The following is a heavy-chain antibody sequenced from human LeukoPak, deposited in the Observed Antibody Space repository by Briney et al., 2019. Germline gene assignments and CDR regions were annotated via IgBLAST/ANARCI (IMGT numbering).Heavy chain of an antibody. CDR1: GYTFTSYG. V-gene: IGHV1-18*01. CDR3: ARGGLTESVDY. J-gene: IGHJ4*02. CDR2: ISAYNGNT. Sequence: ASVKVSCKSSGYTFTSYGFTWVRQPPGQGLEWMGWISAYNGNTNYVQKLQGRVTMSTDTSTSTVYMELRSPRSDDTAVYYCARGGLTESVDYWGQGTLVTVSS. D-gene: IGHD3-10*01.